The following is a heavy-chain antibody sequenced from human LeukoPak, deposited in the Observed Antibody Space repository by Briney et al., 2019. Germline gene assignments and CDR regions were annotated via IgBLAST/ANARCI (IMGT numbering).Heavy chain of an antibody. CDR1: GFTFTIFG. D-gene: IGHD3-3*01. J-gene: IGHJ3*02. CDR2: IDARSGIT. CDR3: VRTYDFGRGPPGDAFDN. V-gene: IGHV3-48*01. Sequence: SGGSLRLSCAASGFTFTIFGLNWVRQAPGKVPEWVSYIDARSGITYYADSVQGRFTISRDNAQESVFLQMNSLRADDTAVYYCVRTYDFGRGPPGDAFDNWGPGTLVTVSS.